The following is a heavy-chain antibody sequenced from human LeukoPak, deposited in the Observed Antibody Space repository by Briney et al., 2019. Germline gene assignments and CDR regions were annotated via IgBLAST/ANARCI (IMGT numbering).Heavy chain of an antibody. D-gene: IGHD4-17*01. CDR1: GFTFSSYA. CDR3: ARDYGFNSYYFDY. Sequence: GRSLRLSCAASGFTFSSYAMHWVRQAPGKGLEWVAVITYDGSNKYYADSVKGRFTISRDNSKNTLYLQMNSLRAEDTAVYYCARDYGFNSYYFDYWGQGTLVTVSS. CDR2: ITYDGSNK. V-gene: IGHV3-30*04. J-gene: IGHJ4*02.